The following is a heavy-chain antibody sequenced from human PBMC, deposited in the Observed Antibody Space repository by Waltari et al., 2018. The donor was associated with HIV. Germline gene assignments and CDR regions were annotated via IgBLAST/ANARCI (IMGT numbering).Heavy chain of an antibody. CDR1: GLNVTTSY. J-gene: IGHJ5*02. D-gene: IGHD3-22*01. Sequence: EVRLVESGGVLVQPGGALRLSCAASGLNVTTSYMAWVRQASGKGLEWVSSLYRDDRSFYADSVEGRFTTARDTSKNILHLVRDSLRVEDTAVYYCTRERFYYDGSGHPGWFDPWGQGTLVTVS. CDR2: LYRDDRS. V-gene: IGHV3-66*01. CDR3: TRERFYYDGSGHPGWFDP.